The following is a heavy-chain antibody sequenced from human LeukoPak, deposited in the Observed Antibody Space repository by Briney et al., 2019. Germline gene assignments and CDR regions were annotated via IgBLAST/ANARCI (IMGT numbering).Heavy chain of an antibody. D-gene: IGHD3-10*01. J-gene: IGHJ4*02. Sequence: SGGSLRLSCAASGFTVSSNYMSWVRQAPGKGLEWVSVIYSGGSTYYADSVKGRFTISRDNSKNTLYLQMNSLRAEDTAVYYCAKSQGLYYYGDFDYWGQGTLVTVSS. V-gene: IGHV3-53*01. CDR1: GFTVSSNY. CDR3: AKSQGLYYYGDFDY. CDR2: IYSGGST.